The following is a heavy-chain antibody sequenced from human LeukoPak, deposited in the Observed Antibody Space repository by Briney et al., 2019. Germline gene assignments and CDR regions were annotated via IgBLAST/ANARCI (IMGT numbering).Heavy chain of an antibody. D-gene: IGHD3-10*01. V-gene: IGHV4-4*02. J-gene: IGHJ4*02. CDR3: ASGITMVRGVPLDY. CDR1: GGPNRSSNW. CDR2: IYHSGST. Sequence: SGTLSLTCAVSGGPNRSSNWWSWVRQPPGKGLEWSGEIYHSGSTNYNPSLKSPVTISVDKSKNPFSLKLSSVTDADTAVYYCASGITMVRGVPLDYWGQGTLVTVSS.